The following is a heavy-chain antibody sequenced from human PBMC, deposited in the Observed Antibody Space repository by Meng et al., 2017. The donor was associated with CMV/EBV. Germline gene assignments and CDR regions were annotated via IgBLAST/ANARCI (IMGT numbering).Heavy chain of an antibody. D-gene: IGHD2-2*01. Sequence: ASVKVSCKASGGTFSSYAISWVRQAPGQGLEWMGGIIPIFGTANYAQKFQGRVTITTDESTSTAYMELSSLRSEDTAVYYCASGPERWYQPRRNWFDPWGQGTLVTVSS. V-gene: IGHV1-69*05. CDR3: ASGPERWYQPRRNWFDP. CDR2: IIPIFGTA. CDR1: GGTFSSYA. J-gene: IGHJ5*02.